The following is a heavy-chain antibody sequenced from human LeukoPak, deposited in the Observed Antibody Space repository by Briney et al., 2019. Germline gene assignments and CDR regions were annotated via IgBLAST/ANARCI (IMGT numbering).Heavy chain of an antibody. CDR1: GFTFNTYE. CDR3: ARGPSYYVSETLSYFDY. J-gene: IGHJ4*02. CDR2: ISSDGTTV. V-gene: IGHV3-48*03. Sequence: GGSLRLSCAASGFTFNTYEMNWVRQAPGKGLEWVSYISSDGTTVHYADSVKGRFTISRDNVKNSLYLQMSSLRAEDTAVYYCARGPSYYVSETLSYFDYWGQGTLVTVSS. D-gene: IGHD3-10*01.